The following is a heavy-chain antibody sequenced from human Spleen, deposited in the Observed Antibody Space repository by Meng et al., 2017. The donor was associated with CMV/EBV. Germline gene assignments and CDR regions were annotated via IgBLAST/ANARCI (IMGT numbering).Heavy chain of an antibody. CDR3: ARERIQLWEDPSTYFDY. CDR1: YTFTDYY. D-gene: IGHD5-18*01. Sequence: YTFTDYYMHWVRQAPGQGLEWMGWINPNTGGTKYAQKFQGRVTVTRDTSINTAYMELRRLRSDDTAVYFCARERIQLWEDPSTYFDYWGQGTLVTVSS. V-gene: IGHV1-2*02. CDR2: INPNTGGT. J-gene: IGHJ4*02.